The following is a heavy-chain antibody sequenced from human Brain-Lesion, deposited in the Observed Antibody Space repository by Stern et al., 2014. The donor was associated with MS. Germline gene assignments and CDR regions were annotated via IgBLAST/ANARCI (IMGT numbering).Heavy chain of an antibody. D-gene: IGHD1-26*01. CDR3: ATLSPGAGGNYYRHFDY. CDR2: FDPEDGET. J-gene: IGHJ4*02. V-gene: IGHV1-24*01. CDR1: GYTPTELS. Sequence: QVQLVQSGAEVKKPGASVKVSCKVSGYTPTELSMHWVRQAPRKGLAWMGGFDPEDGETIYAQKCQGRVTMTEDTSTDTAYMELSSLRSEDTAVYYCATLSPGAGGNYYRHFDYWGQGTLVTVSS.